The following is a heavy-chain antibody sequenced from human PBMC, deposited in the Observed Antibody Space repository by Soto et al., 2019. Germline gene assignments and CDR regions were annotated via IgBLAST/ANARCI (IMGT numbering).Heavy chain of an antibody. CDR1: GGSISSGGYY. V-gene: IGHV4-31*03. J-gene: IGHJ6*02. CDR2: IYYSGST. CDR3: ARDQERGSSSWGAGSFSGMDV. Sequence: PSETLSLTCTVSGGSISSGGYYWSWIRQHPGKGLEWIGYIYYSGSTYYNPSLKSRVTISVDTSKNQFSLKLSSVTAADTAVYYCARDQERGSSSWGAGSFSGMDVWGQGTTVTVSS. D-gene: IGHD6-13*01.